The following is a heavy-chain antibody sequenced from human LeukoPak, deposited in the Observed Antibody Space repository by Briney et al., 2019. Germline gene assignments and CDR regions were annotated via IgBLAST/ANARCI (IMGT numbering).Heavy chain of an antibody. Sequence: SGGSLRLSCAASGFTFSSYAMTWVCQAPGKGLEWVSGISGSGADTYYADSVKGRFTISRDNSKNTLYVQMNSLRAEDTAVYYCAKEPHYDILPGPDYWGQGTLVTVSS. V-gene: IGHV3-23*01. CDR3: AKEPHYDILPGPDY. CDR2: ISGSGADT. J-gene: IGHJ4*02. D-gene: IGHD3-9*01. CDR1: GFTFSSYA.